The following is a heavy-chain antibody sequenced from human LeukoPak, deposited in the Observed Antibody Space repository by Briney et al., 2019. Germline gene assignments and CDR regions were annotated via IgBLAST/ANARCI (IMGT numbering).Heavy chain of an antibody. J-gene: IGHJ6*03. CDR1: GGSISTYY. CDR3: ARGYTSRIYYYMDV. CDR2: ISYSGST. D-gene: IGHD3-16*02. V-gene: IGHV4-59*01. Sequence: SETLSLTCTVSGGSISTYYWSWIRQAPGKGLDWIRYISYSGSTNYNPSLKSRVTISLDTSKNQFSLKLNSVTAADTAFYYCARGYTSRIYYYMDVWGKGTTVTVSS.